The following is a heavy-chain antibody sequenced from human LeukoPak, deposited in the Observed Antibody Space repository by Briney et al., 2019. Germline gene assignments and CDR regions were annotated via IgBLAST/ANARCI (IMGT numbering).Heavy chain of an antibody. Sequence: GGSLRLSCAASGFSFNRFAMTWVRQAPGKGLEWVSTIRSNGATASNADSVKGRFTISRDNSKNTVYLQVNSLRVEDTAIYYCARGQEFDDGVFDSWGQGTLVTVSS. V-gene: IGHV3-23*01. CDR3: ARGQEFDDGVFDS. D-gene: IGHD1-1*01. J-gene: IGHJ4*02. CDR2: IRSNGATA. CDR1: GFSFNRFA.